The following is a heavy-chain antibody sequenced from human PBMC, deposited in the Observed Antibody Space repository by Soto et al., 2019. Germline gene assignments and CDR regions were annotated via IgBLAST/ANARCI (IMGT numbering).Heavy chain of an antibody. Sequence: SETLSLTCTVSSGSISDYYWSWIRQPPGKGLEWIGYINYSGSTNYNPSLKSRVTMSLDTSKNQFSLKLSSVTAADTAVYYCARDYYDYYFDYWDQGTLVTVSS. J-gene: IGHJ4*02. CDR3: ARDYYDYYFDY. CDR1: SGSISDYY. V-gene: IGHV4-59*01. D-gene: IGHD3-3*01. CDR2: INYSGST.